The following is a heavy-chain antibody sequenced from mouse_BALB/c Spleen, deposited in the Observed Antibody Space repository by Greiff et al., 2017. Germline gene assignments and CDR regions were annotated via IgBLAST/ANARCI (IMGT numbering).Heavy chain of an antibody. CDR3: ARHYGSSYYFDY. CDR2: ISSGGSYT. CDR1: GFTFSSYG. Sequence: VQLKESGGDLVKPGGSLKLSCAASGFTFSSYGMSWVRQTPDKRLEWVATISSGGSYTYYPDSVKGRFTISRDNAKNTLYLQMSSLKSEDTAMYYCARHYGSSYYFDYWGQGTTLTVPS. V-gene: IGHV5-6*01. J-gene: IGHJ2*01. D-gene: IGHD1-1*01.